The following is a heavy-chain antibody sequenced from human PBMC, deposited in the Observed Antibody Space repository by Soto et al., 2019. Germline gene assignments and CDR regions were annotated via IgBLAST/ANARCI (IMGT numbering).Heavy chain of an antibody. CDR3: AKDSWLVRAFDY. Sequence: PGGSLRLSCAASGFTFSSYAMHWVRQAPGKGLEWVAVISYDGSNKYYADSVKGRFTISRDNSKNTLYLQMNSLRAEDTAVYYCAKDSWLVRAFDYWGQGTLVTVSS. CDR2: ISYDGSNK. CDR1: GFTFSSYA. J-gene: IGHJ4*02. V-gene: IGHV3-30*04. D-gene: IGHD6-19*01.